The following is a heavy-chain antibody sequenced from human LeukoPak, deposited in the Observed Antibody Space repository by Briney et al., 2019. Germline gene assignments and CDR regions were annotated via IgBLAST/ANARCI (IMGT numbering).Heavy chain of an antibody. CDR2: IKQAGSEN. CDR3: ATLAVATLNYFDY. CDR1: GFIFSSYW. V-gene: IGHV3-7*03. Sequence: GGSLRLSCAASGFIFSSYWMTWVRQAPGKGLEWVANIKQAGSENSYADSVKGRFTISRDNAKNSLYLQMNSLRAEDTALYYCATLAVATLNYFDYWGQGTLVTVSS. J-gene: IGHJ4*02. D-gene: IGHD6-19*01.